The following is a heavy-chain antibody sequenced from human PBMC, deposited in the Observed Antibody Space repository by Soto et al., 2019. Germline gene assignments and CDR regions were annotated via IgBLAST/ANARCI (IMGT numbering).Heavy chain of an antibody. D-gene: IGHD6-13*01. CDR1: GYTFTGYY. J-gene: IGHJ4*02. Sequence: GASVKVSCKASGYTFTGYYMHWVRQAPGQGLEWMGWINPNSGGTNYAQKFQGRVTMTRDTSISTAYMELSRLRPDDTAVYYCAREGIAAAGTGDYWGQGTLVTVSS. CDR2: INPNSGGT. CDR3: AREGIAAAGTGDY. V-gene: IGHV1-2*02.